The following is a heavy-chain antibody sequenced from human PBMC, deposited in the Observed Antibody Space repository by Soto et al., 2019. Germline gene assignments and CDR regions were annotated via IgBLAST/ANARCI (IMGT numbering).Heavy chain of an antibody. CDR1: GFTFSSYS. Sequence: PGGSLRLSCAASGFTFSSYSMSWVRQAPGKGLEWVSVIYSGGSTYYADSVKGRFTISRDNSKNTLYLQMNSLRAEDTAVYYCATLTIFGVVSSDYWGQGTLVTVSS. CDR2: IYSGGST. CDR3: ATLTIFGVVSSDY. D-gene: IGHD3-3*01. J-gene: IGHJ4*02. V-gene: IGHV3-53*01.